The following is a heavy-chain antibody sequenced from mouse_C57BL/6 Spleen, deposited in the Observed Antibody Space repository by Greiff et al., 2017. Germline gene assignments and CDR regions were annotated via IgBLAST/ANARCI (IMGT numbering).Heavy chain of an antibody. J-gene: IGHJ4*01. CDR2: ISSGGSYT. CDR1: GFTFSSYG. CDR3: ARQSYYGSSPYAMDY. V-gene: IGHV5-6*01. Sequence: EVKLVESGGDLVKPGGSLKLSCAASGFTFSSYGMSWVRQTPDKRLEWVATISSGGSYTYYPDSVKGRFTISRDNAKNTLYLQMRSLKSEDTAMYYCARQSYYGSSPYAMDYWGQGTSVTVSS. D-gene: IGHD1-1*01.